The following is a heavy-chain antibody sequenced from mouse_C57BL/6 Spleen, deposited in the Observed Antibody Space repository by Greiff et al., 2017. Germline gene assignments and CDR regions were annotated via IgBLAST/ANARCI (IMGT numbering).Heavy chain of an antibody. CDR2: INPGSGST. V-gene: IGHV1-54*01. CDR3: ARSHYGSSYAMDY. D-gene: IGHD1-1*01. Sequence: QVQLKESGAELVRPGTSVKVSCKASGYAFTNYLIEWVKQRPGQGLEWIGVINPGSGSTNYNEKFKGKATLTADKSSSTAYMQLSSLTSEDSAVYFCARSHYGSSYAMDYWGQGTSVTVSS. J-gene: IGHJ4*01. CDR1: GYAFTNYL.